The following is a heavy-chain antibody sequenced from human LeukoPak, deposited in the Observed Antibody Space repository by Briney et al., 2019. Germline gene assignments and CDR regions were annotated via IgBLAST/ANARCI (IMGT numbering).Heavy chain of an antibody. Sequence: SETLSLTCTVSGGSISSGDYYWSWIRQPPGKSLEWIGYIYYSGTTYYNPSLKSRLSISVDTSKNHFSLTLSSVTAADTAVYYCARARSCSGGTCFRSFDYWGQGTLVTVFS. V-gene: IGHV4-30-4*08. CDR2: IYYSGTT. CDR3: ARARSCSGGTCFRSFDY. CDR1: GGSISSGDYY. J-gene: IGHJ4*02. D-gene: IGHD2-15*01.